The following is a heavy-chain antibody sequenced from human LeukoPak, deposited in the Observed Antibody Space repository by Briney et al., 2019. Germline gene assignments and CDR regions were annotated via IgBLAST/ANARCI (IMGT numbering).Heavy chain of an antibody. CDR1: GFPHRHFW. Sequence: GYLVLSFAASGFPHRHFWLSWVRTAPGKGPECMANMSQDGSEQDYVDPVKGRFTMSRDNARLSLYLQMSSLRAEDTAVYYCATYTRWVAGDVWGQGTTVTVSS. CDR2: MSQDGSEQ. V-gene: IGHV3-7*01. J-gene: IGHJ6*02. D-gene: IGHD1-14*01. CDR3: ATYTRWVAGDV.